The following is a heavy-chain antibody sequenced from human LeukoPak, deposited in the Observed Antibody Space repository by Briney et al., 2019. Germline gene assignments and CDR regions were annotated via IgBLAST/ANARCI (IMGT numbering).Heavy chain of an antibody. D-gene: IGHD3-22*01. CDR3: ARSRPGYYDSSGYPDY. CDR1: GGTFSSYA. J-gene: IGHJ4*02. V-gene: IGHV1-69*13. Sequence: GASVKVSCKASGGTFSSYAISWVRQAPGQGLEWMGGIIPIFGTANYAQKFQGRVTITADESTSTAYMELSSLRSEDTAVYYCARSRPGYYDSSGYPDYWGQGTLVTVSS. CDR2: IIPIFGTA.